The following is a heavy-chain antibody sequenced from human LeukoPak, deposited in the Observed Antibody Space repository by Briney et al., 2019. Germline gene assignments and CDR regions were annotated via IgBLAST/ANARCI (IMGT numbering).Heavy chain of an antibody. CDR3: AKATIEQWLVKVDSFDS. CDR1: GFSFSTFG. CDR2: ISGSGGAT. Sequence: GGTLRLSCAASGFSFSTFGMSWVRQSPGKGLEWVSAISGSGGATYYADSMKGRFTISRDNSKNTLYLQMNSLRGEDTARYYCAKATIEQWLVKVDSFDSWGQGTLVSVSS. V-gene: IGHV3-23*01. D-gene: IGHD6-19*01. J-gene: IGHJ4*02.